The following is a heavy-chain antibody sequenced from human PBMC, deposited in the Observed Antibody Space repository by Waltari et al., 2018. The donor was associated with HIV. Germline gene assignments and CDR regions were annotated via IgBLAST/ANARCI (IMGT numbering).Heavy chain of an antibody. CDR3: AIQYNPLYDYYYCMDV. Sequence: EVQLLESGGGLVQPGGSLRLSCVPSGFTFRINGMTWVRQVPGKGLEWVSGLSDDGGRTHYADSVKGRFTISRDISKNTLYLQMNSLRAEDTAVYYCAIQYNPLYDYYYCMDVWGQGTTVTVSS. CDR2: LSDDGGRT. D-gene: IGHD1-1*01. CDR1: GFTFRING. J-gene: IGHJ6*02. V-gene: IGHV3-23*01.